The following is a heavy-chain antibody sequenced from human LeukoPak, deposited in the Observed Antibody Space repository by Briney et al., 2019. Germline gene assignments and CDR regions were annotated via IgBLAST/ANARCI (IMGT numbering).Heavy chain of an antibody. CDR1: DGSISSYY. D-gene: IGHD3-10*01. Sequence: PSETLSLTCTVSDGSISSYYWSWIRQPPGKGLEWIAYIYYSGSTNYNPSLKSRVTISVDTSKNQFSLKLSSVTAADTAVYYCARAPYYYGSGCFDQWGQGTLVTVSS. CDR3: ARAPYYYGSGCFDQ. V-gene: IGHV4-59*01. J-gene: IGHJ4*02. CDR2: IYYSGST.